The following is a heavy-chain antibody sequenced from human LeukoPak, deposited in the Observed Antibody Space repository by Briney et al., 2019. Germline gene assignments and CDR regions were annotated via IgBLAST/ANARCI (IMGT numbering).Heavy chain of an antibody. CDR1: GFTFGKYW. D-gene: IGHD3-16*01. J-gene: IGHJ4*02. Sequence: GGSLRLSGVASGFTFGKYWMSWVRQAPGKGLEWVANIKLDGSEKNYVDSVKGRFTISRDNAKNSLYLQMNSLRAEDTAVYYCARGMPFGVYWGQGTLVTVSS. CDR2: IKLDGSEK. V-gene: IGHV3-7*03. CDR3: ARGMPFGVY.